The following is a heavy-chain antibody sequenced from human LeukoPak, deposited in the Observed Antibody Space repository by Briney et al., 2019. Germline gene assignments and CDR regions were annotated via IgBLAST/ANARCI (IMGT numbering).Heavy chain of an antibody. CDR2: IWYDGGNK. J-gene: IGHJ1*01. CDR1: GFTFSSYG. CDR3: ARGLYYYDSSGHEYFQH. Sequence: QPGRSLRLSCAASGFTFSSYGMHWVRQAPGKGLEWVAVIWYDGGNKYYADSVKGRFTISRDNSKNTLYLQMNSLRAEDTAVYYCARGLYYYDSSGHEYFQHWGQGTLVTVSS. V-gene: IGHV3-33*01. D-gene: IGHD3-22*01.